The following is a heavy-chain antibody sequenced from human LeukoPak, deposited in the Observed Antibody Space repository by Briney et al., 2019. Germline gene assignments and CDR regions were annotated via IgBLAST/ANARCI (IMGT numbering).Heavy chain of an antibody. CDR3: VCYGRLGAYYFDY. D-gene: IGHD5-18*01. J-gene: IGHJ4*02. CDR2: IYHSGST. V-gene: IGHV4-4*02. CDR1: GGSISSSNW. Sequence: SGTLSLTCAVSGGSISSSNWWSWDRQPPGQGLEWIGEIYHSGSTNYNPSLKSRVTISVDKSKNQFSLKLSSVTAADTAVYYCVCYGRLGAYYFDYWGQGTLVTVSS.